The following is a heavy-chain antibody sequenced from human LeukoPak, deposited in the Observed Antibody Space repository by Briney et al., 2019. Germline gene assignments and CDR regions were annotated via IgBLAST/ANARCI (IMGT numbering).Heavy chain of an antibody. D-gene: IGHD3-3*01. CDR2: IIPIFGTA. CDR3: ARDVSDFWSGYYKDWFDP. J-gene: IGHJ5*02. Sequence: SVKVSCKASGGTFSSYAISWVRQAPGQGLEWMGGIIPIFGTANYAQKFQGRVTITADESTSTAYMELSSLRSEDTAVYYCARDVSDFWSGYYKDWFDPWGQGTLVTVSS. CDR1: GGTFSSYA. V-gene: IGHV1-69*01.